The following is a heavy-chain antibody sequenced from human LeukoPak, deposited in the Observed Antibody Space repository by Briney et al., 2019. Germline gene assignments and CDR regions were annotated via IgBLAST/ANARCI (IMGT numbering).Heavy chain of an antibody. Sequence: SETLSLTCTVSGGSVSSGSYYWSWIRQPPGKGLEWIGYIYYSGSTSYNPSLKSRVTISVDTSKNQFSLKLSSVTAADTAVYYCASPYYDFWSGYYRSDYWGQGTLVTVSS. CDR2: IYYSGST. CDR3: ASPYYDFWSGYYRSDY. CDR1: GGSVSSGSYY. V-gene: IGHV4-61*01. J-gene: IGHJ4*02. D-gene: IGHD3-3*01.